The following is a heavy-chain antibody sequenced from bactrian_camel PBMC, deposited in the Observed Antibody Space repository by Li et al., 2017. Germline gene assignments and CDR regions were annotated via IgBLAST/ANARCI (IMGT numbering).Heavy chain of an antibody. CDR2: GSTGGGST. J-gene: IGHJ6*01. D-gene: IGHD5*01. CDR1: GFTFSEYY. V-gene: IGHV3S28*01. Sequence: QLVESGGGLVQPGGSLRLSCTTSGFTFSEYYMIWVRQAPGKEREGVAVGSTGGGSTYYADSVKGRFTISQDNAKNTLYLQMNSLKPEDTAMYYCATALYGGTDFGYWGQGTQVTVS. CDR3: ATALYGGTDFGY.